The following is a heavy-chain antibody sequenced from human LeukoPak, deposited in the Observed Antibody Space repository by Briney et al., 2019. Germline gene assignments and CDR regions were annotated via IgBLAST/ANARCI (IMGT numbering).Heavy chain of an antibody. V-gene: IGHV5-51*01. CDR3: ARQRRNLLTASPYYYYGMDV. CDR2: IFPGDSDT. D-gene: IGHD3-9*01. J-gene: IGHJ6*02. CDR1: GSRFTNYW. Sequence: GGSLNISFQGSGSRFTNYWIGWVRQLPGTGLECMGIIFPGDSDTRYSPSFQGQVTISADKSISTAYLQWSSLKASDTAIYYCARQRRNLLTASPYYYYGMDVWGQGTTVTVSS.